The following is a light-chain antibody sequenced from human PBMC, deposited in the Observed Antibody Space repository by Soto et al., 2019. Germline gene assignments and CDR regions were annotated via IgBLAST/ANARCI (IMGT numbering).Light chain of an antibody. J-gene: IGLJ1*01. CDR2: DAN. CDR3: SSNTRSSTHV. V-gene: IGLV2-14*03. Sequence: QSALTQPASVSGSPGQSVTISCTGTSSDVGGYNFVSWYQQLPGQVPRLMIFDANSRPSGVSDRFSGSKSVNTASLTISGGQADDEGDYYCSSNTRSSTHVFGSGTKLTVL. CDR1: SSDVGGYNF.